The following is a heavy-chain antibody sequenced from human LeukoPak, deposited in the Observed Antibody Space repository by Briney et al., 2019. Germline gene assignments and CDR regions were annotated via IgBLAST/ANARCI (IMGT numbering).Heavy chain of an antibody. J-gene: IGHJ4*02. CDR1: GFTFSSYG. CDR3: ARGPRDRLRFLDWISPFDS. V-gene: IGHV3-33*01. D-gene: IGHD3-3*01. CDR2: IWYDGSNK. Sequence: GSLSLSCAASGFTFSSYGMHWVRQAPGKGLEWVAVIWYDGSNKYYADSVKGRFTISGDNSKNTLYLQMNSLRAEDTAVYYCARGPRDRLRFLDWISPFDSWGQGALVTVSS.